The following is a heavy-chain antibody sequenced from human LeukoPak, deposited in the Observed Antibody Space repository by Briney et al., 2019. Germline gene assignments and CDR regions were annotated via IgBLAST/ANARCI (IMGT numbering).Heavy chain of an antibody. CDR1: GFTFSSYG. Sequence: GGSLRLSCAASGFTFSSYGTHWVRQAPGKRLEWVAVISYDGSNKYYADSVKGRFTISRDNSKKTLHLQMNSLRAEDTAVYYCAKGGRDTGGNWFDPWGQGTLVTVSS. D-gene: IGHD2-8*02. CDR3: AKGGRDTGGNWFDP. V-gene: IGHV3-30*18. CDR2: ISYDGSNK. J-gene: IGHJ5*02.